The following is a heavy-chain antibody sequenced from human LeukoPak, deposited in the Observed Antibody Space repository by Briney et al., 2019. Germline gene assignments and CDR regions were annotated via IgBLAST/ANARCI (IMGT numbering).Heavy chain of an antibody. CDR2: IYYSGST. D-gene: IGHD4-17*01. CDR3: ARLATVVDAFDI. J-gene: IGHJ3*02. Sequence: SETLSLTCTVSGGSISSYYWSWIRQPPGKGLEWIGYIYYSGSTNYNPPLKSRVTISVDTSKNQFSLKLSSVTAADTAVYYCARLATVVDAFDIWGQGTMVTVSS. CDR1: GGSISSYY. V-gene: IGHV4-59*12.